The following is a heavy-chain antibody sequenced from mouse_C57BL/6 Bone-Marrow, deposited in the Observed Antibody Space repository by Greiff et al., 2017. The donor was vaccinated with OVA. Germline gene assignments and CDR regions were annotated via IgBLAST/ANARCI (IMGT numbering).Heavy chain of an antibody. Sequence: EVQVVESGGGLVQPGGSLKLSCAASGFTFSSYAMSWVRQTPEKRLEWVATISDGGSYTYYPDNVKGRFTISRDNAKNNLYLQMSHLKSEDTAMYYCASYSNYAYWGQGTTLTVSS. V-gene: IGHV5-4*01. CDR1: GFTFSSYA. CDR3: ASYSNYAY. J-gene: IGHJ2*01. D-gene: IGHD2-5*01. CDR2: ISDGGSYT.